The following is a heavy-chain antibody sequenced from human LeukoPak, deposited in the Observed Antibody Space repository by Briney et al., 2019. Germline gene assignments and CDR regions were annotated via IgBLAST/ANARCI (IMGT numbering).Heavy chain of an antibody. V-gene: IGHV4-34*01. D-gene: IGHD1-1*01. CDR2: INHSGST. CDR3: ARGQVEVDY. J-gene: IGHJ4*02. Sequence: SETLSLTCAVYGGSFSGYYWSWIRQPPGKGLEWIGEINHSGSTNYNPSLKSRATISVDTSKNQFSLKLSSVTAADTAVYYCARGQVEVDYWGQGTLVTVSS. CDR1: GGSFSGYY.